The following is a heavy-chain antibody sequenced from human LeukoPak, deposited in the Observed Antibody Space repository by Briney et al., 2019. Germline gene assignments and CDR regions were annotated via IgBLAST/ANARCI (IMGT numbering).Heavy chain of an antibody. J-gene: IGHJ5*02. CDR1: GFTFSSLW. CDR2: ISGNSNSI. Sequence: GGSLRLSCAASGFTFSSLWMHWVRQAPGKGLECVSYISGNSNSIYYADSVKGRFTISRDNAKNSLYLQMNSLRAEDTAVYYCARDVGYRSWFDPWGQGTLVIVSS. CDR3: ARDVGYRSWFDP. V-gene: IGHV3-48*01. D-gene: IGHD5-18*01.